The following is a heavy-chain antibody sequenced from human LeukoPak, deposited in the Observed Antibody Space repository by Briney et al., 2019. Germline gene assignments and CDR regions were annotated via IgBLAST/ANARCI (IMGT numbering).Heavy chain of an antibody. CDR2: IYSGGTT. J-gene: IGHJ4*02. CDR3: ARGGRDEGHYFDY. CDR1: GLTVSSNY. V-gene: IGHV3-66*01. Sequence: PGGSLRLSCAASGLTVSSNYMSWVRQAPGKGLEWVSVIYSGGTTYYADSVKGRFIISRDNSKNTLYLQMNSLRVEDTAVYYCARGGRDEGHYFDYWGQGTLVTVSS.